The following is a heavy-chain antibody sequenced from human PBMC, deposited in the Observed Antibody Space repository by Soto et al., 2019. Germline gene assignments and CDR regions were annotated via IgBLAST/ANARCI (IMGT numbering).Heavy chain of an antibody. Sequence: EVQLVETGGDLIQSGGSLRLSCAASGFALSSCYMMWVRQAPGKGLECVSVTYTGGSTDYADSVKGRFTISRDDSTNTLYLQMNSLRAEDTAVYYCARDPPTTSDYAMEVWGQETTVIVSS. V-gene: IGHV3-53*02. J-gene: IGHJ6*02. D-gene: IGHD1-1*01. CDR2: TYTGGST. CDR1: GFALSSCY. CDR3: ARDPPTTSDYAMEV.